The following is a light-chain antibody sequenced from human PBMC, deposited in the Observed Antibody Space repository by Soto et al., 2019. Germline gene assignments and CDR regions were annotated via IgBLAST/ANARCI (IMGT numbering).Light chain of an antibody. V-gene: IGKV3-15*01. CDR3: QQYNNWPRGT. J-gene: IGKJ1*01. Sequence: IVMRQPPAALSVTPGEGATLSCRASQSVSNNLAWYQQKPGQAPRLLIYGASTRATGIPARFSGSGSGTDFTLTISSLQSEDFAVYYCQQYNNWPRGTLGQGTKV. CDR1: QSVSNN. CDR2: GAS.